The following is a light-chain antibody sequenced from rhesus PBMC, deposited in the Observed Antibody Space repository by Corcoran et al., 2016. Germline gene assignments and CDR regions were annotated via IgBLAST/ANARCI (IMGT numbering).Light chain of an antibody. CDR1: SSDVGGYNY. J-gene: IGLJ1*01. CDR3: CSYTTSSTFI. CDR2: DVS. V-gene: IGLV2S7*01. Sequence: QSAPTQPPSVSGSPGQSVTISCTGTSSDVGGYNYVSWYQQHPGKAPKLMIYDVSKRPSGVSDRFSGSKSGNTASLTISGLQAEDDADYYCCSYTTSSTFIFGAGTRLTVL.